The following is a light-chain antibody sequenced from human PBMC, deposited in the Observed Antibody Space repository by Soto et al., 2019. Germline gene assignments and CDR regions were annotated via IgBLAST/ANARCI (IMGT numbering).Light chain of an antibody. CDR2: DAS. J-gene: IGKJ5*01. Sequence: ILLTQSPATLSLSPGERATLSCRASQSVSSYLAWYQQKPGQAPRLLLYDASNRATGIPARFSGSGSGTDFTLTISSLEPQDFAVSYCQQRSNWPITFGQGTRLEIK. CDR1: QSVSSY. CDR3: QQRSNWPIT. V-gene: IGKV3-11*01.